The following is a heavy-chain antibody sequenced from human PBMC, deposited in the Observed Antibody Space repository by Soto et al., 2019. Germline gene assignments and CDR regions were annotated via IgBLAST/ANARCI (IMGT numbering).Heavy chain of an antibody. J-gene: IGHJ5*02. V-gene: IGHV4-34*01. CDR2: INHSGST. Sequence: QVQLQQWGAGLLKPSETLSLTCAVYGGSFSGYYWSWIRQPPGKGLEWIGEINHSGSTNYNPSLKSVVTTSVDPSEDRSALTLSFGAAAGTAVYYCVRGRTQRIFRIGYYRSTGSGWFDPWGQGTVVTVSS. D-gene: IGHD3-3*01. CDR3: VRGRTQRIFRIGYYRSTGSGWFDP. CDR1: GGSFSGYY.